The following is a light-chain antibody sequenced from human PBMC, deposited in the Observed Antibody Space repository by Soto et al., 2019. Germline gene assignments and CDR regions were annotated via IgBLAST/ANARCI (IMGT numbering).Light chain of an antibody. CDR2: DAS. J-gene: IGKJ1*01. CDR1: QSFSSW. Sequence: DIQMTQSPSTLSASVGDRVTITCRASQSFSSWLAWYQQKPGKAPKLLIYDASSLESGVPSRFSGSGSGTEFPLTISSLQPDDFATYYCQQYNSYSTFGQGTKVEIK. V-gene: IGKV1-5*01. CDR3: QQYNSYST.